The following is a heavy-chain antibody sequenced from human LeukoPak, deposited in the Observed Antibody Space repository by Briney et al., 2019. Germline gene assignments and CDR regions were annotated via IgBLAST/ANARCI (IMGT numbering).Heavy chain of an antibody. D-gene: IGHD2-2*01. Sequence: PGGSLRLSCAASGFTFSSHAMHWVRQAPGKGLEWVAFISYDGSITSHADSVKGRFTISRDNSKNSLYLQMNSLRAEDTAVYYCARGPTVSSTWDYWGQGTLVTVSP. V-gene: IGHV3-30*04. J-gene: IGHJ4*02. CDR2: ISYDGSIT. CDR3: ARGPTVSSTWDY. CDR1: GFTFSSHA.